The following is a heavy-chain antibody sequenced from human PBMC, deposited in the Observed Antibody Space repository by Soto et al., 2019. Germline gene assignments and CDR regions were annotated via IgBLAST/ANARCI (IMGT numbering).Heavy chain of an antibody. CDR3: ARDGRKELWAEGLTAMDV. Sequence: QVQLVQSGPEVKKPGASVNVSCKASAYSYTSYGISWVRQAPGQGLEWMGWISAYNGQTNYAQKFRGRVTFTTDASTPTPFMQLRSLRSDDTAMYFCARDGRKELWAEGLTAMDVWGQGTTVTV. CDR1: AYSYTSYG. D-gene: IGHD3-16*01. CDR2: ISAYNGQT. V-gene: IGHV1-18*01. J-gene: IGHJ6*02.